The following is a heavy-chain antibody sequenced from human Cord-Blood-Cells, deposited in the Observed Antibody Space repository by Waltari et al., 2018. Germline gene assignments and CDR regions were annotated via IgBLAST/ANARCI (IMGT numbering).Heavy chain of an antibody. Sequence: EVQLVQSGAEVKKPGESLKISCKGSGSSFTSYWIGWVRQMPGKGLEWMGIIYPGDSDTRYRPSFQGQVTISADKSISTAYLQWSSLKASDTAMYYCARHRRYYDSSGYYYGIDYWGQGTLVTVSS. CDR1: GSSFTSYW. V-gene: IGHV5-51*01. CDR2: IYPGDSDT. J-gene: IGHJ4*02. CDR3: ARHRRYYDSSGYYYGIDY. D-gene: IGHD3-22*01.